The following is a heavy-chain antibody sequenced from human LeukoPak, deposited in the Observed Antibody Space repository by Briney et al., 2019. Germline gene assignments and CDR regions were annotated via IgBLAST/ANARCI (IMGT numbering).Heavy chain of an antibody. V-gene: IGHV1-46*01. CDR2: LNTQPNNDYT. J-gene: IGHJ5*02. Sequence: GASVKVSCKASGYTFSKFYIHWVRQAPGQGLGWMGLLNTQPNNDYTNYAQKFQGRVTLTRDMSTNTVYMKLSSLRSEDTAVYYCARGYGSGSYDNWFDPWGQGTLVTVSS. CDR3: ARGYGSGSYDNWFDP. D-gene: IGHD3-10*01. CDR1: GYTFSKFY.